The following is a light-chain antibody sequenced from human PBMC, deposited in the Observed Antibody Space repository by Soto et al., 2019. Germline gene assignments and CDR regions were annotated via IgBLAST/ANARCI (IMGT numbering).Light chain of an antibody. CDR2: AAS. J-gene: IGKJ1*01. Sequence: AINSCRASQSVSSSYLVWHQQKPGQAPRLLIYAASRRAAGVPDRCRGRETGKDCSLSIPGQQPEEFMVYPCHLYGTFAEGTKVDIK. V-gene: IGKV3-20*01. CDR1: QSVSSSY. CDR3: HLYGT.